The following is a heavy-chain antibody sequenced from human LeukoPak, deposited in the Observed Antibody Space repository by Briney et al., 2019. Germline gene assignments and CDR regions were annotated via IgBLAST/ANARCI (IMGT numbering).Heavy chain of an antibody. D-gene: IGHD2-2*01. J-gene: IGHJ4*02. CDR3: ASPPTRECSSISCPLSY. V-gene: IGHV5-51*01. CDR2: IYPGDSDT. Sequence: GESLQISCKGSGYSFTSYWIAWVRQLPGKGLKWRGIIYPGDSDTRYSPSFQGQVTISVDKSVSAAYLQWSSLKASDTAMYYCASPPTRECSSISCPLSYWGQGTLVTVSS. CDR1: GYSFTSYW.